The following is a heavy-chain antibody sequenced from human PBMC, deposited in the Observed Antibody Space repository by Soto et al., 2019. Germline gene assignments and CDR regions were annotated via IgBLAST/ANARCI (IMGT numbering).Heavy chain of an antibody. CDR1: GFTFTAYS. V-gene: IGHV3-48*02. CDR3: AREFLDH. J-gene: IGHJ4*02. Sequence: EVQLVESGGGLVQPGGSLRLSCAASGFTFTAYSMNWVRQAPGKGLEWVSYISSGSGSIYYAGSVKGRFTISRDDAKNTPYLQMNSLRDEDTAVYYCAREFLDHWGRGTVGTVSS. D-gene: IGHD3-3*01. CDR2: ISSGSGSI.